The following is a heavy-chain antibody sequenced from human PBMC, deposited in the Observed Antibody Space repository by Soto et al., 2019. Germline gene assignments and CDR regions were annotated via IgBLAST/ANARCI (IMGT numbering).Heavy chain of an antibody. J-gene: IGHJ5*02. D-gene: IGHD6-13*01. CDR2: IIPIFGTA. Sequence: SVKVSCKASGGTFSSYAISWVRQAPGQGLEWMGGIIPIFGTANYAQKFQGRVTITADESTSTAYMELSSLRSEDTAVYYCARKIAAAGTGWFDPWGQGTLVTVSS. V-gene: IGHV1-69*13. CDR3: ARKIAAAGTGWFDP. CDR1: GGTFSSYA.